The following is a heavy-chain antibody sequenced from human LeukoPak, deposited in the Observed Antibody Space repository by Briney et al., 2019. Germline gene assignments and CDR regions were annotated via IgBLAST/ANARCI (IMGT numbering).Heavy chain of an antibody. CDR3: ARGTGWSYYFDY. J-gene: IGHJ4*02. V-gene: IGHV4-38-2*02. CDR2: IYHSGSS. Sequence: PSETLSLTCIVSDYSISSGYYWGWIRQPPGKGLEWIGTIYHSGSSYYNPSLKSRFTMSVDTYKNQFSLRLSSVTAADTAVYYCARGTGWSYYFDYWGQGTLVTVSS. D-gene: IGHD6-19*01. CDR1: DYSISSGYY.